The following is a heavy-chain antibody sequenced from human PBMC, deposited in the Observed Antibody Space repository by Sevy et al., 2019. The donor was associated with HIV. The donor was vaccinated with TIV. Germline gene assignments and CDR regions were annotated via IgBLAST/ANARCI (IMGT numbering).Heavy chain of an antibody. CDR3: ARDQSSSRGFDI. D-gene: IGHD6-13*01. J-gene: IGHJ3*02. CDR2: IYSGGST. Sequence: GGSLRLSCAASGFTFSSYGMHWVRQAPGKGLEWVSVIYSGGSTYYADSVKGRFTISRDNSKNTLYLQMNSLRAEDTAVYYCARDQSSSRGFDIWGQGTMVTVSS. CDR1: GFTFSSYG. V-gene: IGHV3-66*01.